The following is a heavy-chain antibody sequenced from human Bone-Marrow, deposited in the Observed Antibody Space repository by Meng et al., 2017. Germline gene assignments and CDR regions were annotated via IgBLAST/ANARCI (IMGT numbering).Heavy chain of an antibody. CDR2: ISSSGSTI. D-gene: IGHD3-22*01. J-gene: IGHJ4*02. CDR1: GFTFSDYY. CDR3: ARAGYYYDSSGYYRLGY. V-gene: IGHV3-11*01. Sequence: GESLKISCAASGFTFSDYYMSWIRQAPGKGLEWVSYISSSGSTIYYADSVKGRFTISRDNAKNSLYLQMNSLRAEDTAVYYCARAGYYYDSSGYYRLGYWGQGTLVTVS.